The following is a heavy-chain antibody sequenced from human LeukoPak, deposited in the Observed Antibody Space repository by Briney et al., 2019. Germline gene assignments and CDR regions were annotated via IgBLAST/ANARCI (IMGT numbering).Heavy chain of an antibody. J-gene: IGHJ4*02. CDR1: GGSFSGYY. V-gene: IGHV4-34*01. D-gene: IGHD3-16*02. CDR2: INHSGST. Sequence: TSETLSLTCAVYGGSFSGYYWSWIRQPPGKELEWIGEINHSGSTNYNPSLKSRVTISVDTSKNQFSLKLSSVTAADTAVYYCARGREGSYLDYWGQGTLVTVSS. CDR3: ARGREGSYLDY.